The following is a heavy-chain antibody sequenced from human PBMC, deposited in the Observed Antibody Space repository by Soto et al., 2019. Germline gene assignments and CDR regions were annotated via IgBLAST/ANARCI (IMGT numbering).Heavy chain of an antibody. V-gene: IGHV3-74*01. CDR1: GFTFSSYW. D-gene: IGHD3-10*01. Sequence: EVQLVESGGGLVQPGGSLRLSCAASGFTFSSYWMHWVRQAPGKGLVWVSRINSDGSSTSYADSVKGRFTISRDNAKNTLYLQMNSLRAEDTAVYYCARDRLGRIRVATEDHFDYWGQGTLVTVSS. CDR3: ARDRLGRIRVATEDHFDY. J-gene: IGHJ4*02. CDR2: INSDGSST.